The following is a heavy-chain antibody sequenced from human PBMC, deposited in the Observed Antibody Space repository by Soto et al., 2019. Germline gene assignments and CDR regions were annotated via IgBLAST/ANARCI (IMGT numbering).Heavy chain of an antibody. J-gene: IGHJ6*03. CDR2: ISSNGGST. CDR3: GSGVSYKYTMDV. V-gene: IGHV3-64*01. CDR1: GFTFSNYP. D-gene: IGHD1-1*01. Sequence: GGSLRLSCAASGFTFSNYPMYWVRQAPGKGLEYVSAISSNGGSTYYANSVKGRFTISRDNTKNTLYLQMGSLRAEDMAEYYGGSGVSYKYTMDVWGKGTTVTVSS.